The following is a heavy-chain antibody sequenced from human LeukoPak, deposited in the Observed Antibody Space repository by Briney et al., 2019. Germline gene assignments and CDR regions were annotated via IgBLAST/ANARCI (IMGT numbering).Heavy chain of an antibody. CDR3: AREGDSSGYYIMLDY. J-gene: IGHJ4*02. CDR2: INPNSGGT. Sequence: ASVRVSSKASGYTFTVYYMHWVRQAPGQGREWMGWINPNSGGTNYAQKFQGRVTMTRDTSISTAYMELSRMRSDDTAVYYCAREGDSSGYYIMLDYWGQGTLVTVSS. V-gene: IGHV1-2*02. CDR1: GYTFTVYY. D-gene: IGHD3-22*01.